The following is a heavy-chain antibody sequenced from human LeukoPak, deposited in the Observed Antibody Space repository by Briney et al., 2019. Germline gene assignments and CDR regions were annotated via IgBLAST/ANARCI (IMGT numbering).Heavy chain of an antibody. D-gene: IGHD2-15*01. Sequence: GGSLRLSCAASGFTFSSYGMHWVRQAPGKGLEWVAVISYDVSNKYYADSVKGRFTISRDNSKNTLYLQMNSLRAEDTAVYYCAGKYCSDGSCYSGEDYWGQGTLVTVSS. V-gene: IGHV3-30*03. CDR2: ISYDVSNK. J-gene: IGHJ4*02. CDR3: AGKYCSDGSCYSGEDY. CDR1: GFTFSSYG.